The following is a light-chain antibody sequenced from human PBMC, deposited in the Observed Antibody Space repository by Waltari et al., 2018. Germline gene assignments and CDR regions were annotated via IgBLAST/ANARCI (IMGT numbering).Light chain of an antibody. CDR3: QLWESSSDHPL. CDR1: KVGSNS. V-gene: IGLV3-21*02. J-gene: IGLJ3*02. CDR2: DDY. Sequence: SNVLTPPPSVSVAPGQTATISCGGTKVGSNSVHWYQQKSGQAPILVLHDDYDRPSGIPERFSGSSSGNTATLTISRVEDGDEADYYCQLWESSSDHPLFGGGTRLTVL.